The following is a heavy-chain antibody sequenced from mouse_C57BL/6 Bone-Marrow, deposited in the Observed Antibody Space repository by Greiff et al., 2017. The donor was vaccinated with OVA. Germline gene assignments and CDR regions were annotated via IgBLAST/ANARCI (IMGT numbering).Heavy chain of an antibody. CDR1: GYAFSSYW. CDR2: IYPGDGDT. J-gene: IGHJ2*01. Sequence: VQLVESGAELVKPGASVKISCKASGYAFSSYWMNWVKQRPGKGLEWIGQIYPGDGDTNYNGKFKGKATLTADKSSSTAYMQLSSLTSEDSAVYFCARRDYDGGFDYWGQGTTLTVSS. CDR3: ARRDYDGGFDY. V-gene: IGHV1-80*01. D-gene: IGHD2-4*01.